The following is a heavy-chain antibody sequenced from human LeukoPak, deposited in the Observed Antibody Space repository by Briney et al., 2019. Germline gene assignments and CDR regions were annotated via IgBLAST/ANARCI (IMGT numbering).Heavy chain of an antibody. CDR2: INHSGST. Sequence: SETLSLTCAVYGGSFSGYYWSWIRQPPGKGLEWIGEINHSGSTNYNPSLKSRVTISVDTSKNQFSLKLSSVTAADTAVYYCARGGLRITMVRGPRGGFGFDYWGQGTLVTVSS. V-gene: IGHV4-34*01. CDR1: GGSFSGYY. CDR3: ARGGLRITMVRGPRGGFGFDY. J-gene: IGHJ4*02. D-gene: IGHD3-10*01.